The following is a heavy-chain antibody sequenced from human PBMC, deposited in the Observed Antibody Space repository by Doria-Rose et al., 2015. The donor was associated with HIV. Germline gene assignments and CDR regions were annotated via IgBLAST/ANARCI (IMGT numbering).Heavy chain of an antibody. CDR2: IFSDDER. CDR3: ARIKSSRWYHKYYFDF. J-gene: IGHJ4*02. V-gene: IGHV2-26*01. Sequence: ESGPVLVKPTETLTLTCTVSGVSLSSPGMGVSWIRQPPGKALEWLANIFSDDERSYKTSLKSRLTISRSTSKSQVVLTTTDMDPVDTATYYCARIKSSRWYHKYYFDFWGQGTLVIVSA. D-gene: IGHD6-13*01. CDR1: GVSLSSPGMG.